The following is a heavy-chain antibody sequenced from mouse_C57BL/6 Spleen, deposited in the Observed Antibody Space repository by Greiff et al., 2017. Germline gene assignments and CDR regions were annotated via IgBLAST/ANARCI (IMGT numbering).Heavy chain of an antibody. V-gene: IGHV14-4*01. CDR1: GFNIKDDY. D-gene: IGHD2-4*01. CDR2: IDPENGDT. CDR3: TTSYDYDERTWFAY. Sequence: EVQLQQSGAELVRPGASVKLSCTASGFNIKDDYMHWVKQRHEQGLEWIGWIDPENGDTEYGSKFQGKATITADTSSNTAYLQRSSLTSEDTAVYSCTTSYDYDERTWFAYWGQGTLVTVSA. J-gene: IGHJ3*01.